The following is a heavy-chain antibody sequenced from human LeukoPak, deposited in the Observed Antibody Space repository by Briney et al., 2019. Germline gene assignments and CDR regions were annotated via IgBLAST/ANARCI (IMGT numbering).Heavy chain of an antibody. J-gene: IGHJ4*02. CDR2: ISYDGSNK. Sequence: GGSLRLSCAASGFTFSSYAMHWVRQAPGKGLEWVAVISYDGSNKYYADSVKGRFTISRDNSKNTLYLQMNSLRAEDTAVYYCAGDLGLLWFGEFDYWGQGTLVTVSS. V-gene: IGHV3-30-3*01. CDR1: GFTFSSYA. D-gene: IGHD3-10*01. CDR3: AGDLGLLWFGEFDY.